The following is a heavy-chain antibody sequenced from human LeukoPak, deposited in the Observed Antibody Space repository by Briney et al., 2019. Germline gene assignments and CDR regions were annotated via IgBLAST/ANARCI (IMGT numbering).Heavy chain of an antibody. CDR3: ARVIDYGGTYSFDY. CDR2: IFYSGST. J-gene: IGHJ4*02. D-gene: IGHD4-23*01. V-gene: IGHV4-4*02. Sequence: SGTLSLTCAVSGGSISSGNWWSWVRQPPGKGLEWIGSIFYSGSTYYNPSLKSRVTISVDTSKNQFSLKLSSVTAADTAVYYCARVIDYGGTYSFDYWGQGTLVTVSS. CDR1: GGSISSGNW.